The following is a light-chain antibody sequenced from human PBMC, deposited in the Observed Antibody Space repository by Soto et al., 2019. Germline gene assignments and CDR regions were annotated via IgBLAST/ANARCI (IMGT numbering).Light chain of an antibody. V-gene: IGKV1D-16*01. J-gene: IGKJ1*01. CDR3: QQYNNYPRT. CDR1: QGISSW. Sequence: DIQMTQSPSSVSASVGDRITITFRASQGISSWLAWYQQKPGKAPKLLIYAASSLQSGVPSRFSGSGSGTEFTLTISNLQPDDFATYFCQQYNNYPRTFGQGTKVDIK. CDR2: AAS.